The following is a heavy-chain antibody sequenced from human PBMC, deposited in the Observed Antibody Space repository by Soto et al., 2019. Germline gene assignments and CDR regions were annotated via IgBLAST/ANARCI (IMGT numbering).Heavy chain of an antibody. CDR1: GCTFSSYA. CDR3: ARVGYYYDSSGPAGAFDI. J-gene: IGHJ3*02. D-gene: IGHD3-22*01. V-gene: IGHV1-69*06. Sequence: QVQLVQPGAEVKKPGSSVKVSCKASGCTFSSYAISWVRQAPGQGLEWMGGIIPIFGTANYAQKFQGRVTITADKSTSTAYMELSSLRSEDTAVYYCARVGYYYDSSGPAGAFDIWGQGTMVTVSS. CDR2: IIPIFGTA.